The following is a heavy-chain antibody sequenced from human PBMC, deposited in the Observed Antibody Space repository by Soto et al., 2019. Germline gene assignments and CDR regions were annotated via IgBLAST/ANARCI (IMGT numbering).Heavy chain of an antibody. J-gene: IGHJ6*02. D-gene: IGHD3-9*01. CDR1: GYTFTSYG. V-gene: IGHV1-18*01. Sequence: QVQLVQSGAEVKKPGASVKVSCKASGYTFTSYGISWVRQAPGQGLEWMGWISAYNGNTNYAQKLQGRVTMTTDTSTSTAYMELRSLKSDDTAVYYCARDPTLVLRYFDRLGTYYGMDVWGQGTTVTVSS. CDR2: ISAYNGNT. CDR3: ARDPTLVLRYFDRLGTYYGMDV.